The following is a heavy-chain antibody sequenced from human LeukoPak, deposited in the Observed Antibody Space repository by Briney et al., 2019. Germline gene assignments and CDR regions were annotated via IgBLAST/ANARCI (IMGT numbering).Heavy chain of an antibody. J-gene: IGHJ3*02. CDR1: GYSISSAYC. D-gene: IGHD2-15*01. CDR3: ARMDAVVVVTAHDVFDI. V-gene: IGHV4-38-2*01. Sequence: PSETLSLTCAVSGYSISSAYCWGWIRQPPGKGLEWIGSICHSGSTYYNPSLKSRVTISVDTSKNHFSLRLSSVTAADTAVYYCARMDAVVVVTAHDVFDIWGQGTMVIVSS. CDR2: ICHSGST.